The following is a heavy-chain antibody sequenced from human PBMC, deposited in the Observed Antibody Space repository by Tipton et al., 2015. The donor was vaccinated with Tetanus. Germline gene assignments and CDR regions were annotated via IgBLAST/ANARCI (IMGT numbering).Heavy chain of an antibody. V-gene: IGHV4-61*02. CDR3: GRESWNRDAFDI. CDR2: IYTSGST. CDR1: GGSISSSSYY. D-gene: IGHD1-1*01. J-gene: IGHJ3*02. Sequence: TLSLTCTVSGGSISSSSYYWGWIRQPAGKGLEWIGRIYTSGSTNYNPSLKSRVTMSVDTSKNQFSLKLSSVTAADTAVYYCGRESWNRDAFDIWGQGTMVTVSS.